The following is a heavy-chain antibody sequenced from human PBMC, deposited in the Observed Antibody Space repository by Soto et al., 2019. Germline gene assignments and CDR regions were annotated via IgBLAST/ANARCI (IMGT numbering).Heavy chain of an antibody. D-gene: IGHD3-10*01. CDR3: ARGGDLDPHWFDP. CDR2: IYHSGST. J-gene: IGHJ5*02. V-gene: IGHV4-30-2*01. CDR1: GGSISSGGYS. Sequence: QLPLQESGSGLVKPSQTLSLTCAVSGGSISSGGYSWSWIRQPPGKGLEWIGYIYHSGSTYYNPSLKSRVTISVDRSKNQFSLKLSSVTAADTAVYYCARGGDLDPHWFDPWGQGTLVTVSS.